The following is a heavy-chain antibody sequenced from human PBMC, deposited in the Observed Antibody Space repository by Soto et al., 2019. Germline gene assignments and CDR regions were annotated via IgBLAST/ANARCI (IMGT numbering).Heavy chain of an antibody. Sequence: SVKVSCKASGGTFSSYAIGWVRQAPGQGLEWMGGIIPIFGTANYAQKFQGRVTINADESTSTAYMELSRLRSEDTAVYYCATNKVSDIVVVPAGGVYGMDVWGPGTTVKASS. CDR1: GGTFSSYA. CDR2: IIPIFGTA. V-gene: IGHV1-69*13. D-gene: IGHD2-2*01. J-gene: IGHJ6*02. CDR3: ATNKVSDIVVVPAGGVYGMDV.